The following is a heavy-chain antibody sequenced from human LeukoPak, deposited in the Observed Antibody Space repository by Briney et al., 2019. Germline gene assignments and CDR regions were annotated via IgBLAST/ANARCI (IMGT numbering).Heavy chain of an antibody. Sequence: ASVRVSCKASGYTFTGYFMHWVRQAPGQGLDWMGWINPNTGGTKYAQKFKGRVTMTRDTSIGTAYMELSTVTSDDTAVYFCARVHATGYFSLDLGYWGQGTLVTVSS. CDR1: GYTFTGYF. V-gene: IGHV1-2*02. CDR3: ARVHATGYFSLDLGY. D-gene: IGHD3-9*01. J-gene: IGHJ4*02. CDR2: INPNTGGT.